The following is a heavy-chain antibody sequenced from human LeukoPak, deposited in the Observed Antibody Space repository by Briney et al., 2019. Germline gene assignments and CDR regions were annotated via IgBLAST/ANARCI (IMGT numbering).Heavy chain of an antibody. J-gene: IGHJ4*02. CDR2: INTNTGNP. D-gene: IGHD3-22*01. Sequence: ASVKVSCTASGYTFTSYAMNWVRQAPGQGLEWMGWINTNTGNPTYAQGFTGRFVFSLDTSVSTAYLQISSLKAEDTAVYYCARDYDSSGYYYYFDYWGQGTLVTVSS. V-gene: IGHV7-4-1*02. CDR1: GYTFTSYA. CDR3: ARDYDSSGYYYYFDY.